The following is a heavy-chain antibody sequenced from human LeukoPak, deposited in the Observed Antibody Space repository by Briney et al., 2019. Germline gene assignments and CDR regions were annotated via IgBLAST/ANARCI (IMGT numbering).Heavy chain of an antibody. D-gene: IGHD3-22*01. Sequence: PSETLSLTCTVSGGSISSRNFSWGWIRQPPGKGLEWIGNFYYSGSTYYNPSLKRRATVSGDISKNQLSLKLSSVTAADTAVYYCARGGDSSGFYEYYFDYWGQGTLVTVSS. V-gene: IGHV4-39*07. J-gene: IGHJ4*02. CDR3: ARGGDSSGFYEYYFDY. CDR2: FYYSGST. CDR1: GGSISSRNFS.